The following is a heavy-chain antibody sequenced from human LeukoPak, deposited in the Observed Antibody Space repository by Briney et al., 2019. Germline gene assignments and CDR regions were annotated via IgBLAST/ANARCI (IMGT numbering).Heavy chain of an antibody. CDR3: ARASSPWFRVERAFDP. Sequence: GSLRLFCAASGFTFSDYYMSWIRQAAGKGLEWLAYISGSSTTIYYADSVKGRFTISRDNANNSLYLQMNSLTAEDTAVYYCARASSPWFRVERAFDPWGQGTLVTVSS. D-gene: IGHD3-10*01. CDR2: ISGSSTTI. J-gene: IGHJ5*02. V-gene: IGHV3-11*01. CDR1: GFTFSDYY.